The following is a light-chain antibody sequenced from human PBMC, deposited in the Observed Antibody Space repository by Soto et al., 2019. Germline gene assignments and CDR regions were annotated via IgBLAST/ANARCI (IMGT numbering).Light chain of an antibody. CDR3: SSCTGSNFWV. J-gene: IGLJ3*02. CDR2: EVS. Sequence: QSVLTQPASVSGSPGQSITISCTGTSSDVGNYNYVSWYQQHPGKVPKVMIYEVSNRPSGISTRFSASKSANTASLTISGLPAEDEADYYCSSCTGSNFWVFGEGTKLTVL. V-gene: IGLV2-14*01. CDR1: SSDVGNYNY.